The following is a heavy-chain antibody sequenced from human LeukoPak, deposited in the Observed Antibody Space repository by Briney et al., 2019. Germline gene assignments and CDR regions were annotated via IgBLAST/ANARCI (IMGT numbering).Heavy chain of an antibody. Sequence: GASVKVSCKASGGTFSSYAISWVRQAPGQGLEWMGGIIPIFGTANYAQKFQGRVTMTRDTSTSTVYMELSSLRSEDTAVYYCAVAGYCGGDCYPHYWGQGTLVTVSS. CDR1: GGTFSSYA. J-gene: IGHJ4*02. D-gene: IGHD2-21*02. CDR3: AVAGYCGGDCYPHY. CDR2: IIPIFGTA. V-gene: IGHV1-69*05.